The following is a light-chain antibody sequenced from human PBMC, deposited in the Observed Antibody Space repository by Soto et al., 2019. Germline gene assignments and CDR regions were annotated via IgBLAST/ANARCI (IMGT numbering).Light chain of an antibody. CDR1: QSVSSN. CDR2: GAS. J-gene: IGKJ2*01. V-gene: IGKV3-15*01. CDR3: QQYNIWPRT. Sequence: EIVVTQSPGTLSVSPGERATLSCRASQSVSSNLAWYQQKPGQTPRLLMYGASTRATGIPARFSGSGSGTEFTLTISSLQSEDFAVYYCQQYNIWPRTFGQGTKLEIK.